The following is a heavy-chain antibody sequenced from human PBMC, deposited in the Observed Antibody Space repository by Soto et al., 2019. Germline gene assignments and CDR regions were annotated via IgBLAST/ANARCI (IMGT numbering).Heavy chain of an antibody. CDR1: GFSFSSYS. Sequence: GGSLRLSCAASGFSFSSYSMNWGRQAPGKGLEWVSSISSSTSYINYADSVKGRFTISRDNAKKSLYLHMNSLRAEDTAVYYCARGYTGYCSGGTCYWFDPWGQGTLVTVSS. V-gene: IGHV3-21*01. CDR2: ISSSTSYI. CDR3: ARGYTGYCSGGTCYWFDP. J-gene: IGHJ5*02. D-gene: IGHD2-15*01.